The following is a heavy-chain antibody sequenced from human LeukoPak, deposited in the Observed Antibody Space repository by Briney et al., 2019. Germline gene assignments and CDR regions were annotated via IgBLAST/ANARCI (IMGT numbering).Heavy chain of an antibody. Sequence: PRGSRRLACAAYGFTFSTYEMNWVRQAPGQGLEWVSYISSSSSTIYYANSRKGRFTISRDNAENSTYLQMNRVMSEPTALSYGSRGGPYSCIDSSGQGNLV. V-gene: IGHV3-48*03. J-gene: IGHJ4*02. CDR3: SRGGPYSCIDS. CDR1: GFTFSTYE. CDR2: ISSSSSTI. D-gene: IGHD2-21*01.